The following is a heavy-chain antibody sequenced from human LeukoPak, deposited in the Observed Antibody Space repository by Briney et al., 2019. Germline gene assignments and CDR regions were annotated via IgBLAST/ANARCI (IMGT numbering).Heavy chain of an antibody. CDR2: IIPILGIA. Sequence: SVKVSCKASGGTFSSYAISWVRQAPGQGLEWMGRIIPILGIANYAQKFQGRVTITADKPTSTAYMELSSLRSEDTAVYYCAPMEMATTTPFHYWGQGTLVTVSS. V-gene: IGHV1-69*04. CDR3: APMEMATTTPFHY. CDR1: GGTFSSYA. D-gene: IGHD1-1*01. J-gene: IGHJ4*02.